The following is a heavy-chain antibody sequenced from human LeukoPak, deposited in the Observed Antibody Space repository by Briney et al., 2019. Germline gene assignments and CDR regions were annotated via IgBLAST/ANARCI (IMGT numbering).Heavy chain of an antibody. D-gene: IGHD3-22*01. CDR2: IIGSGSNT. J-gene: IGHJ5*02. V-gene: IGHV3-23*01. CDR1: GFTFSSYG. Sequence: GGSLRLSCAASGFTFSSYGMSWVRQAPGKGLQWVSVIIGSGSNTYYADSVKGRFTISRDNARNTLYLQMNSLRAEDTAVYYCARWYYYETSGLYYGSFDNWGQGTLVTVSS. CDR3: ARWYYYETSGLYYGSFDN.